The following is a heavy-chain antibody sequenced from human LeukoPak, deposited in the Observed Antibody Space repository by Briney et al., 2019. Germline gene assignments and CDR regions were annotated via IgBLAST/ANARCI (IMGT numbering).Heavy chain of an antibody. CDR2: ISYDGSNK. CDR3: AKEIRVAGDKVYYYYYGMDV. Sequence: GGSLRLSCAASGFTFSSYAMHWVRQAPGKGLEWVAVISYDGSNKYYADSVKGRFTISRDNSKNTLYLQMNSLRAEDTAVYYCAKEIRVAGDKVYYYYYGMDVWGQGTTVTVSS. V-gene: IGHV3-30-3*01. J-gene: IGHJ6*02. CDR1: GFTFSSYA. D-gene: IGHD6-19*01.